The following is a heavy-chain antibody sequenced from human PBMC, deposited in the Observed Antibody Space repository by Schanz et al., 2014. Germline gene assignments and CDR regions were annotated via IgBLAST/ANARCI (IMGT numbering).Heavy chain of an antibody. Sequence: EVQLVESGGGLVQPGGSLRLSCAASGFTLSNSDMHWVRQGTGKGLEWVSTIGYLGDTYYPDSVKGRFTVSRDNSKNTLYLHMNTLRSEDTAVYYCAKDSTHIDIVLVPTAIDYWGQGTLVTGSS. CDR3: AKDSTHIDIVLVPTAIDY. CDR2: IGYLGDT. V-gene: IGHV3-13*01. CDR1: GFTLSNSD. D-gene: IGHD2-2*01. J-gene: IGHJ4*02.